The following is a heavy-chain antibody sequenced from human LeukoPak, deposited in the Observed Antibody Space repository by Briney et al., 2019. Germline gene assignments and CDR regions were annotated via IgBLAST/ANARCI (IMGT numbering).Heavy chain of an antibody. D-gene: IGHD5-12*01. V-gene: IGHV1-69*04. J-gene: IGHJ5*02. CDR2: IIPILGIA. Sequence: ASVKVSCKASGGTFSSYAISWVRQAPGQGLEWMGRIIPILGIANYAQKFQGRVTITADKSTSTAYMELSSLRSEDTPVYYCARNIVATIVYNWFDPWGQGTLVTVSS. CDR1: GGTFSSYA. CDR3: ARNIVATIVYNWFDP.